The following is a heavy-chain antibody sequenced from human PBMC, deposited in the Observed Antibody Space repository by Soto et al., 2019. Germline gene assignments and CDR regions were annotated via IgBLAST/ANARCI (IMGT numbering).Heavy chain of an antibody. J-gene: IGHJ4*02. V-gene: IGHV1-18*04. CDR2: ISAYNGNT. CDR3: ARVCAAAGYVGDFDY. D-gene: IGHD6-13*01. CDR1: GYTFTSYG. Sequence: GASVKVSCKASGYTFTSYGISWVRQAPGQGLEWMGWISAYNGNTNYAQKLQCRVTMTTDTSTSTAYMELRSLRSDDTAVYYCARVCAAAGYVGDFDYCGQGTMVTVSS.